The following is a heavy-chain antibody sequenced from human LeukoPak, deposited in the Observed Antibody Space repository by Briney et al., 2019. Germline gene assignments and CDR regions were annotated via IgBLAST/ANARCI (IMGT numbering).Heavy chain of an antibody. J-gene: IGHJ5*02. CDR1: GYSISSGYY. Sequence: SETLSLTCAVSGYSISSGYYWGWIRLPPGKGLEWIGIIYQSGSVYYNPSLKSRDTISVDTSKNQFSLRLSSVTAADTAVYYCARVFCGGDCSSFHPHWFDPWGQGTMVTVSS. V-gene: IGHV4-38-2*01. CDR2: IYQSGSV. D-gene: IGHD2-21*02. CDR3: ARVFCGGDCSSFHPHWFDP.